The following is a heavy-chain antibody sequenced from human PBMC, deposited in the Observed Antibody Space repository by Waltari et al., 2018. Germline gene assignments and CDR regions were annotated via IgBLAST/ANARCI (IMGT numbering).Heavy chain of an antibody. J-gene: IGHJ6*02. CDR1: GFTVINNY. D-gene: IGHD3-3*01. Sequence: EVQLVESGGGLIQPGGSLRLSCAASGFTVINNYMTWVRQAPGKGLDCVSLVWSVGDTHYADSVKGRFTISRDNSKNTVYLQMHDLRAEDTATYYCSRNFHDPQDVWGQGTTVIVS. V-gene: IGHV3-53*01. CDR2: VWSVGDT. CDR3: SRNFHDPQDV.